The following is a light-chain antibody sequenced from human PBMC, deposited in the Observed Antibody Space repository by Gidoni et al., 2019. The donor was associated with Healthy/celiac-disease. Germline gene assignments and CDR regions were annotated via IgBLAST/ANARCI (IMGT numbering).Light chain of an antibody. Sequence: QSALTQPAYVSGSPGQSITFSCTGTSSDIGRYNHVSWYQQHPGKAPKLLIYEVTYRPSGVSSRFSGSKSGNSASLTISGLQAEDEGDYYCTSFTSTFTYVFGTGTRVTVL. CDR2: EVT. CDR1: SSDIGRYNH. J-gene: IGLJ1*01. CDR3: TSFTSTFTYV. V-gene: IGLV2-14*01.